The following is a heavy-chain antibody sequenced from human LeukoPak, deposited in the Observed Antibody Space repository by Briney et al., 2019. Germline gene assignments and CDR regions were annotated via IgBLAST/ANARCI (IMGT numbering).Heavy chain of an antibody. CDR1: GHTFTSYG. V-gene: IGHV1-18*01. CDR3: ARDRGGLELTYYYYYMDV. J-gene: IGHJ6*03. Sequence: ASVKVSCKASGHTFTSYGINWVRQAPGQGLEWMGWISAYNSNTHYAQKLQGRVTMTTDTSTSTAYMELSSLRSEDTAVYYCARDRGGLELTYYYYYMDVWGKGTTVTVSS. D-gene: IGHD1-7*01. CDR2: ISAYNSNT.